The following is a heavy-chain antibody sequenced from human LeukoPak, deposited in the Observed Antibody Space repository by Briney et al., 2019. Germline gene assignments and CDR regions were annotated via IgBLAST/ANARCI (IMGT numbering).Heavy chain of an antibody. Sequence: GGSLRLSCAASGFIFSNYAMHWVRQAPGKGLEWVALISSDGSKTYHADSVKGRFSISRGNSKNTLYLQLNSLRAEDTSVYYCARDSTYWYDSGSSGPHYFDYWGQGTLVTVSS. D-gene: IGHD3-10*01. V-gene: IGHV3-30*01. CDR3: ARDSTYWYDSGSSGPHYFDY. J-gene: IGHJ4*02. CDR2: ISSDGSKT. CDR1: GFIFSNYA.